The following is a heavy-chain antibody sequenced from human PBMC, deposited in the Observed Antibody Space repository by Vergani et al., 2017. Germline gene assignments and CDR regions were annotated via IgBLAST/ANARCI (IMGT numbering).Heavy chain of an antibody. CDR2: ISFDGTNE. J-gene: IGHJ4*02. Sequence: VQLVESGGGLVKRGGSLRLSCAASGFTFTNYGMHWVRQAPGKGLEWVVGISFDGTNEYYPDLVKGRFTISRDIAKNTLYLQVRSLRLEDTGVYHCVRDRGLCAGGRCYTEAWDYWGQGTPVTVSS. CDR3: VRDRGLCAGGRCYTEAWDY. V-gene: IGHV3-30*03. CDR1: GFTFTNYG. D-gene: IGHD2-2*02.